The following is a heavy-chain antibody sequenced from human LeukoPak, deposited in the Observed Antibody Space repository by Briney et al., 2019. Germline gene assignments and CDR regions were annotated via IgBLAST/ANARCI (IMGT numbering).Heavy chain of an antibody. J-gene: IGHJ4*02. Sequence: GGSLRLSCAVSGITLSNYGMSWVRQAPGKGLEWVAGLSGSSGTTNYADSVKGRFTISRDNPKNTLYLQMNSLRAENTAIYFCAKRGVVIRVFLVGFHKEANYFDSWGQGALVTVSS. V-gene: IGHV3-23*01. CDR2: LSGSSGTT. CDR1: GITLSNYG. D-gene: IGHD3-10*01. CDR3: AKRGVVIRVFLVGFHKEANYFDS.